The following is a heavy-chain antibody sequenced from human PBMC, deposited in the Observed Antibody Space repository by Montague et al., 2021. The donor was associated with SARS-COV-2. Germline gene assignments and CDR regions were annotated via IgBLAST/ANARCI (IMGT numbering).Heavy chain of an antibody. CDR3: ARLRDGVVPSPILGIGPYFTYYYLDV. Sequence: ETLSLTCAVHGGSFSGYYWNWVRQRPGKGLEWIGEINHGGSTNYNPSLKNRLTISADTSKNQFSLKLTSVAATDTAVYYCARLRDGVVPSPILGIGPYFTYYYLDVWGKGTTVTVS. J-gene: IGHJ6*03. V-gene: IGHV4-34*01. CDR2: INHGGST. D-gene: IGHD2-15*01. CDR1: GGSFSGYY.